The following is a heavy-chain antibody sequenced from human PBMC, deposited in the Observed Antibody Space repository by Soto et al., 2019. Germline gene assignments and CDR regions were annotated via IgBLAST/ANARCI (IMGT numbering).Heavy chain of an antibody. CDR3: ERLYRGTSMDV. D-gene: IGHD3-10*01. Sequence: QVQLQESGPGLVKPSQTLSLTGTVSGGSISSGGYYWSGIRQHPGQGLGWIGYIYYSGSTYYNPSLNSRVTLSVDTSKNQFSMKLSSVTAADTAVHSCERLYRGTSMDVWGQGTTVTVSS. CDR1: GGSISSGGYY. CDR2: IYYSGST. V-gene: IGHV4-31*03. J-gene: IGHJ6*01.